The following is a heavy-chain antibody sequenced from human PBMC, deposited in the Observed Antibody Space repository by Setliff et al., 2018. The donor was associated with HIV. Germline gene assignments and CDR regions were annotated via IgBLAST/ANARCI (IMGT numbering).Heavy chain of an antibody. J-gene: IGHJ4*02. V-gene: IGHV1-45*02. CDR2: ITPYNGNT. D-gene: IGHD4-17*01. CDR3: ASSPLYGSRDYHIES. Sequence: SVKVSCKASGYIFTYRYLHWVRQAPGQALEWMGWITPYNGNTKYAQKFQERVTITRDTSLNPVYMELRSLRSEETAIYYCASSPLYGSRDYHIESWGQGTPVTVSS. CDR1: GYIFTYRY.